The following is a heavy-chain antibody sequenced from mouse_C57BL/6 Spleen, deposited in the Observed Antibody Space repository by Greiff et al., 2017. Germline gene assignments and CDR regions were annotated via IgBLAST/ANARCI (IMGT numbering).Heavy chain of an antibody. Sequence: EVKVVESGGGLVKPGGSLKLSCAASGFTFSDYGMHWVRQAPEKGLEWVAYISSGRSTIYNADTVKGRVTISRDNAKNTLFLQMTRLRSEDTAMYYCAREDYGNYDAMDYWGQGTSVTVSS. CDR2: ISSGRSTI. CDR1: GFTFSDYG. D-gene: IGHD2-1*01. J-gene: IGHJ4*01. V-gene: IGHV5-17*01. CDR3: AREDYGNYDAMDY.